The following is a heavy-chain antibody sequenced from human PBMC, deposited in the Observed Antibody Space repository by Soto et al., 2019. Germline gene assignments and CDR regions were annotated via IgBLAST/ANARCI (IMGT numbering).Heavy chain of an antibody. CDR2: ISYDGSNK. V-gene: IGHV3-30-3*01. CDR1: GFTFSSYA. J-gene: IGHJ6*02. D-gene: IGHD6-19*01. Sequence: QVQLVESGGGVVQPGRSLRLSCAASGFTFSSYAMHWVRQAPGKGLEWVAVISYDGSNKYYADSMKGRFTISRDNSKNTLYLQMNSLRAEDTAVYYCARVRLVAGTDYYYGMDVWGQGTTVTVSS. CDR3: ARVRLVAGTDYYYGMDV.